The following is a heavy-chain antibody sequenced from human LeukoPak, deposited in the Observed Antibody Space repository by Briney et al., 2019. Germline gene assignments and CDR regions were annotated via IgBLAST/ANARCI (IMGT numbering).Heavy chain of an antibody. V-gene: IGHV4-34*01. CDR1: GGSFSGYY. CDR2: INHSGST. Sequence: SETLSLTCAVYGGSFSGYYWSWIRQPPGKGLEWIGEINHSGSTNYNPSLKGRVTISVDTSKNQFSLKLSSVTAADTAVYYCATGGIAAALSWPYWGQGTLVTVSS. J-gene: IGHJ4*02. CDR3: ATGGIAAALSWPY. D-gene: IGHD6-13*01.